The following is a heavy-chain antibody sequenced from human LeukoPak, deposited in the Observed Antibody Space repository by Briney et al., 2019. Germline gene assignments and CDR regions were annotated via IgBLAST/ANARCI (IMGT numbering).Heavy chain of an antibody. CDR1: GFTFTNYW. Sequence: RSGGSLRLSCVASGFTFTNYWMSWVRQAPGKGLEWVGFIRSKAYGGTTEYAASVKGRFTISRDDSKSIAYLQMNSLKTEDTAVYYCTRDSSYWGQGTLVTVSS. CDR2: IRSKAYGGTT. CDR3: TRDSSY. J-gene: IGHJ4*02. V-gene: IGHV3-49*04. D-gene: IGHD6-6*01.